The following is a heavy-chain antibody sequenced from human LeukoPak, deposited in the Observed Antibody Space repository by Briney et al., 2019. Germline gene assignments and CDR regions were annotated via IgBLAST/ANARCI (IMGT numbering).Heavy chain of an antibody. D-gene: IGHD6-13*01. CDR1: GFTFSSYG. CDR2: ISYDGSNK. Sequence: GGSLRLSCAASGFTFSSYGMHWVRQAPGKGLEWVAVISYDGSNKYYADSVKGRFTISRDNSKNTLYLQMNSLRAEDTAVYYCAKTRPLDSSSWSHGDYWGQGTLVTVSS. V-gene: IGHV3-30*18. CDR3: AKTRPLDSSSWSHGDY. J-gene: IGHJ4*02.